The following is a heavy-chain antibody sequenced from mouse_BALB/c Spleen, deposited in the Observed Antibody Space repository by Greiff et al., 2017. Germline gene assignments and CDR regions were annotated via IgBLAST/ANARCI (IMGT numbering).Heavy chain of an antibody. Sequence: EVKLQESGPGLVKPSQSLSLTCSVTGYSITSGYYWNWIRQFPGNKLEWMGYISYDGSNNYNPSLKNRISITRDTSKNQFFLKLNSVTTEDTATYYCARGDYYGIPFDYWGQGTTLTVSS. J-gene: IGHJ2*01. CDR3: ARGDYYGIPFDY. CDR1: GYSITSGYY. D-gene: IGHD1-1*01. V-gene: IGHV3-6*02. CDR2: ISYDGSN.